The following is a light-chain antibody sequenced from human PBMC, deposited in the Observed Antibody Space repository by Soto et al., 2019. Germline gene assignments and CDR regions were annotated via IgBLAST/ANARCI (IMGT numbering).Light chain of an antibody. Sequence: DIQMTQSPSSLSASVGDRVTITCRASQGNSNYLAWYQQQPGKVPKLLIYVASTLQSGVPSRFSGSGAGTDFTLTISSLQPEDVATYYGQQYNRAPWTCGQGTKVEIK. J-gene: IGKJ1*01. CDR3: QQYNRAPWT. V-gene: IGKV1-27*01. CDR2: VAS. CDR1: QGNSNY.